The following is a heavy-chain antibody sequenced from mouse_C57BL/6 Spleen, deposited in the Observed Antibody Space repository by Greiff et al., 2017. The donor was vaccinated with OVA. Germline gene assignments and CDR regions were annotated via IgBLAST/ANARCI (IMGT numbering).Heavy chain of an antibody. J-gene: IGHJ4*01. CDR1: GYTFTSYW. V-gene: IGHV1-50*01. CDR3: ASSTAQAAYYAMDY. CDR2: IDPSDSYT. D-gene: IGHD3-2*02. Sequence: QVQLQQPGAELVKPGASVKLSCKASGYTFTSYWMQWVKQRPGQGLEWIGEIDPSDSYTNYNQKFKGKATLTVDTSSSTAYMQLSSLTSEDSAVYYCASSTAQAAYYAMDYWGQGTSVTVSS.